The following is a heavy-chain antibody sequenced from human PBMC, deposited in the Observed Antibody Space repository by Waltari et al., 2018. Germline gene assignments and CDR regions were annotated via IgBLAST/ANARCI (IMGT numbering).Heavy chain of an antibody. Sequence: GSICYSDSLKSRVTISRDNSRNSLHLHINNLRSEDTALYFCARDMAGGGGTSGWIDFWGQGTLVTVSS. CDR3: ARDMAGGGGTSGWIDF. V-gene: IGHV3-43*01. J-gene: IGHJ4*02. CDR2: GSI. D-gene: IGHD3-16*01.